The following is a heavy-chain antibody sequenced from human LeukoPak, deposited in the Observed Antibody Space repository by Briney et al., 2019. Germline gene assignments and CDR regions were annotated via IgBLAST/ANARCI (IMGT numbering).Heavy chain of an antibody. CDR2: IIPIFGTA. J-gene: IGHJ5*02. V-gene: IGHV1-69*13. D-gene: IGHD3-10*01. Sequence: SVKVSCKASGGTFSSYAISWVRQAPGQGLEWMGGIIPIFGTANYAQKFQGRVTITADESTSTAYMELRSLRSDDTAVYYCARCFNYYYGSGSYLLDPWGQGTLVTVSS. CDR1: GGTFSSYA. CDR3: ARCFNYYYGSGSYLLDP.